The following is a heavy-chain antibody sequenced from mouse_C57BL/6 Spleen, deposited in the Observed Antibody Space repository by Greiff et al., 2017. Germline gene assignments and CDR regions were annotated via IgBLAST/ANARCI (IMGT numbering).Heavy chain of an antibody. V-gene: IGHV1-80*01. CDR3: ASPLWNYAKDY. Sequence: QVQLQQSGAELVKPGASVKISCKASGYAFSSYWMNWVKQRPGKGLEWIGQIYPGDGDTNYNGKFKGKATLTADKSSSTAYMQLSSLTSEDSAVYFCASPLWNYAKDYWGQGTSVTVSS. CDR1: GYAFSSYW. CDR2: IYPGDGDT. D-gene: IGHD1-1*02. J-gene: IGHJ4*01.